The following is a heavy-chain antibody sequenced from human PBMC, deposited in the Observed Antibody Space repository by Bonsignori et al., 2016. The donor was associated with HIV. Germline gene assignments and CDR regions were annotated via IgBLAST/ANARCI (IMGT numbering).Heavy chain of an antibody. CDR2: ISSSGSTI. V-gene: IGHV3-11*01. J-gene: IGHJ4*02. Sequence: RQAPGKGLEWVSYISSSGSTIYYADSVKGRFTISRDNAKNSLYLQMNSLRAEDTAVYYCARDRGLGLFDYWGQGTLVTVSS. CDR3: ARDRGLGLFDY. D-gene: IGHD3/OR15-3a*01.